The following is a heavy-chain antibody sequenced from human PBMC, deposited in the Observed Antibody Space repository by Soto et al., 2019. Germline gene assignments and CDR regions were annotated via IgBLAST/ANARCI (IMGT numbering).Heavy chain of an antibody. V-gene: IGHV1-69*13. CDR3: ARDQSTNWSGPFDY. CDR2: IIPIFGTA. J-gene: IGHJ4*02. CDR1: GGTFSSYA. D-gene: IGHD2-2*01. Sequence: SVKVSCKASGGTFSSYAISWVRQAPGQGLEWMGGIIPIFGTANYAQKFQGRVTITADESTSTAYMELSSLRVEDTALYYCARDQSTNWSGPFDYWGQGTLVTVSS.